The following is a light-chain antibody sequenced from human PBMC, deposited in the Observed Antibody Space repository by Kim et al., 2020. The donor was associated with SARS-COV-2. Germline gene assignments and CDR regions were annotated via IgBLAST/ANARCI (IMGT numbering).Light chain of an antibody. J-gene: IGLJ2*01. Sequence: QSALTQPASVSGSPAQSITISCAGTSSDVGDYNRVSWYQQHPGKAPKLMIYDVSKRPSGVSNRFSGSKSGNTASLTISGLQAEDEAEYYCSSYTTSSTFLVFGGGTQLTVL. CDR1: SSDVGDYNR. CDR3: SSYTTSSTFLV. CDR2: DVS. V-gene: IGLV2-14*01.